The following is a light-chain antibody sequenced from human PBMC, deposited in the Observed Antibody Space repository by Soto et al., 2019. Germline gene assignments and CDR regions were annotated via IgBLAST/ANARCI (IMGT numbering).Light chain of an antibody. V-gene: IGKV3-20*01. CDR1: QSVSSSF. J-gene: IGKJ4*01. CDR3: QQYESSPLT. CDR2: RAS. Sequence: EIVLTQSPDTLSLSPGQRATLSCRASQSVSSSFLAWYHQKSGQAPRLLIYRASNRATGIPDRFTGSGSGTDVTLTISRLEPEDFAVYYCQQYESSPLTFGGGTKVEIK.